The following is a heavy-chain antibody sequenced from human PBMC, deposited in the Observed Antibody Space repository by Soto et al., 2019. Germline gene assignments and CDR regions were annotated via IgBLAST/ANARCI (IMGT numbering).Heavy chain of an antibody. CDR1: GDTVNFYT. Sequence: QVQLVQSGADVQRPGSSVRVSCKASGDTVNFYTINWVRQAPGQGLQWMGRINPILSMSNYAPRFQGRVTMTADKSTSTAYMELSSLRSEDTAMYYCATSYGSGYRAFDSWGQGALVTVSS. D-gene: IGHD3-10*01. CDR2: INPILSMS. CDR3: ATSYGSGYRAFDS. J-gene: IGHJ4*02. V-gene: IGHV1-69*02.